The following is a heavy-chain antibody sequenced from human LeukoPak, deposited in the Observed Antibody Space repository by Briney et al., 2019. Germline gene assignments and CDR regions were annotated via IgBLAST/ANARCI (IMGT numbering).Heavy chain of an antibody. D-gene: IGHD4-17*01. CDR1: GYTFTGYY. CDR2: INPNSGGT. Sequence: ASVKVSCKASGYTFTGYYMHWVRQAPGQGLEWMGWINPNSGGTNYAQKFQGRVTMTRDTSISTAYMELSRLRSDDTAVYYCARDREMTTGTCFDYWGQGTLVTVSS. V-gene: IGHV1-2*02. CDR3: ARDREMTTGTCFDY. J-gene: IGHJ4*02.